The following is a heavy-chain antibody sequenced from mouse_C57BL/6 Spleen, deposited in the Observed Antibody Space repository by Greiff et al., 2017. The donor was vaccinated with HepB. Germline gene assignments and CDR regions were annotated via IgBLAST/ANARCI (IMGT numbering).Heavy chain of an antibody. D-gene: IGHD2-5*01. V-gene: IGHV5-16*01. J-gene: IGHJ4*01. CDR1: GFTFSDYY. CDR2: INYDGSST. Sequence: EVQWVESEGGLVQPGSSMKLSCTASGFTFSDYYMAWIRQVPEKGLEWVANINYDGSSTYYLDSLKSRFIISRDNAKNILYLQMSSLKSEDTATYYCARDRGAYYSNYGAMDYWGQGTSVTVSS. CDR3: ARDRGAYYSNYGAMDY.